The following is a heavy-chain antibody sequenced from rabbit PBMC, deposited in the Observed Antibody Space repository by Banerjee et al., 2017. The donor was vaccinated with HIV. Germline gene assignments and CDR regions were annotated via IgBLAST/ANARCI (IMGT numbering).Heavy chain of an antibody. V-gene: IGHV1S45*01. CDR1: GFSFSDRDV. CDR2: VNAATGKP. CDR3: ARNYVNVFDP. D-gene: IGHD1-1*01. J-gene: IGHJ2*01. Sequence: QQQLVESGGGLVKPGASLTLTCKASGFSFSDRDVMCWVRQAPGKGLEWIACVNAATGKPVYSTWAKGRFTISTTSSTTVTLQMTSLTAADTATYFCARNYVNVFDPWGPGTLVTVS.